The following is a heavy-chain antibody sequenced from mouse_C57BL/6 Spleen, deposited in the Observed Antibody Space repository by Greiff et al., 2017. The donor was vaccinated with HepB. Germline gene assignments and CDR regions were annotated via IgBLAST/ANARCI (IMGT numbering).Heavy chain of an antibody. V-gene: IGHV1-15*01. Sequence: VQLQQSGAELVRPGASVTLSCKASGYTFTDYEMHWVKQTPVHGLEWIGAIDPETGGTAYNQKFKGKAILTADKSSSTAYMELRSLTSEDSAVYYCTIWRGDDYDWFAYWGQGTLVTVSA. J-gene: IGHJ3*01. CDR1: GYTFTDYE. D-gene: IGHD2-4*01. CDR3: TIWRGDDYDWFAY. CDR2: IDPETGGT.